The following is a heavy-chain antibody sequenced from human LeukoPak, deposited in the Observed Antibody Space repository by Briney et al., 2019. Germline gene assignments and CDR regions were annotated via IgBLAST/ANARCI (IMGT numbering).Heavy chain of an antibody. V-gene: IGHV4-34*01. Sequence: SSETLSLTCAVYGGSFSGYYWSWIRQPRGKGLEWIGEINHSGSTNYNPSLKSRVTISVDTSKNQFSLKLSSVTAADTAVYYCATSPRGAAADWFDPWGQGTLVTVSS. CDR1: GGSFSGYY. D-gene: IGHD6-13*01. CDR3: ATSPRGAAADWFDP. J-gene: IGHJ5*02. CDR2: INHSGST.